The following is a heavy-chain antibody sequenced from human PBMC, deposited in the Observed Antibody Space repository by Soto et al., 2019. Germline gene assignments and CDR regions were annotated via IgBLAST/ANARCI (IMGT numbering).Heavy chain of an antibody. V-gene: IGHV4-59*01. D-gene: IGHD3-3*01. Sequence: SETLSLTCTVSGGSISSYYWSWLRQPPGKGLEWIGYIYYSGSTNYNPSLKSRVNISVDTSKNQFSLKLSSVTAADTAVYYCARAVGSGYPNYYYYYYMDVWGKGTTVTVSS. CDR2: IYYSGST. J-gene: IGHJ6*03. CDR1: GGSISSYY. CDR3: ARAVGSGYPNYYYYYYMDV.